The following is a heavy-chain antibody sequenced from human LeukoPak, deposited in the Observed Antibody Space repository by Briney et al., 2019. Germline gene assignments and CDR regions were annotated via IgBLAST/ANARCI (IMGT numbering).Heavy chain of an antibody. D-gene: IGHD4-17*01. CDR3: ARATVTANWFDP. CDR2: IYYSGST. J-gene: IGHJ5*02. CDR1: GGSISSYY. V-gene: IGHV4-59*01. Sequence: SETPSLTCTVSGGSISSYYWSWLRQPPGKGLEWIGYIYYSGSTNYNPSLKSRVTISVDTSKNQFSLKLSSVTAADTAVYYCARATVTANWFDPWGQGTLVTVSS.